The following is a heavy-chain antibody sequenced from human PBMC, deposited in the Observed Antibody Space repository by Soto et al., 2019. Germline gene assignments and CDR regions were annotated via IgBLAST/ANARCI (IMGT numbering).Heavy chain of an antibody. CDR2: IYYSGST. D-gene: IGHD3-22*01. J-gene: IGHJ4*02. V-gene: IGHV4-31*03. CDR1: GGSISSGGYY. CDR3: ARWVRFSYDSSGPPRYFDY. Sequence: PSETLSLTCTVSGGSISSGGYYWSWIRQHPGKGLEWIGYIYYSGSTYYNPSLKSRVTISVDTSKNQFSLKLSSVTAADTAVYYCARWVRFSYDSSGPPRYFDYWGQGTLVTVSS.